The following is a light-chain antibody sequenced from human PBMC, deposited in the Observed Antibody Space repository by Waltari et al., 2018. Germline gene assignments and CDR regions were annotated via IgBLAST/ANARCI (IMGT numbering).Light chain of an antibody. CDR3: QQHYNTPLT. J-gene: IGKJ4*01. CDR2: WAS. V-gene: IGKV4-1*01. CDR1: QSLLSRSNNKNY. Sequence: DIVMTQSPDSLAVSLGERATINCKSSQSLLSRSNNKNYLAWYQQKPGQSPKLLINWASTRESGVPDRFSGSGSGTDFTLTISSLQAEDVAVYFCQQHYNTPLTFGGGTK.